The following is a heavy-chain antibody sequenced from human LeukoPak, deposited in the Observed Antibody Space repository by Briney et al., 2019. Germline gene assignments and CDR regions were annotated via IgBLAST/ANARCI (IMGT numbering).Heavy chain of an antibody. D-gene: IGHD5-18*01. CDR2: IKQDGSEK. CDR3: ARIRGYSYGNRFDY. V-gene: IGHV3-7*01. J-gene: IGHJ4*02. Sequence: GGSLRLSCAGSGFTFSTYWMSWVRQAPGKGLEWVANIKQDGSEKYYVDTVKGRFTISRGNAKNSLYLQMNSLRAEDTAVYYCARIRGYSYGNRFDYWGQGTLVTVSS. CDR1: GFTFSTYW.